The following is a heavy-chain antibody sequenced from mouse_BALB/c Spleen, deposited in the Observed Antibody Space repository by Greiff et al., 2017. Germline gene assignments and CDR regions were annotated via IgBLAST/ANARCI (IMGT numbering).Heavy chain of an antibody. CDR2: INPGSGGT. D-gene: IGHD2-14*01. J-gene: IGHJ3*01. Sequence: VQLQQSGAELVRPGTSVKVSCKASGYAFTNYLIEWVKQRPGQGLEWIGVINPGSGGTNYNEKFKGKATLTADKSSSTAYMQLSSLTSDDSAVYFCARESYYRYPGFAYWGQGTLVTVSA. CDR3: ARESYYRYPGFAY. CDR1: GYAFTNYL. V-gene: IGHV1-54*01.